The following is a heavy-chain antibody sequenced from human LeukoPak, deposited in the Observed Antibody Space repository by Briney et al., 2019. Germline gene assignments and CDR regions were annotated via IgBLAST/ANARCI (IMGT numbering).Heavy chain of an antibody. Sequence: GGSLRLSCAASGFTFSSYEMNWVRQAPGKGLEWVSYISGSGSTIYYADSVKGRFTISRDNAKNSLYLQMNSLRAEDTALYFCARDGEIVGARFDYWGQGTLVTVSS. CDR1: GFTFSSYE. CDR2: ISGSGSTI. V-gene: IGHV3-48*03. D-gene: IGHD1-26*01. CDR3: ARDGEIVGARFDY. J-gene: IGHJ4*02.